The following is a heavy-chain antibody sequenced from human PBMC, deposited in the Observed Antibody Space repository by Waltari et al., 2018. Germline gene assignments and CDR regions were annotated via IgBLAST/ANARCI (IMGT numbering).Heavy chain of an antibody. V-gene: IGHV5-51*01. CDR1: GYSFTSYC. CDR3: ARHAIDYYDLTIDY. Sequence: EVQLVQSGAEVKKPGASLTISCKGSGYSFTSYCIGSVRQMPGKGLEGMGIIYPGDSDTRYSPSFQGQVTISADKSISTAYLQWSSLKASDTAMYYCARHAIDYYDLTIDYWGQGTLVTVSS. J-gene: IGHJ4*02. D-gene: IGHD3-22*01. CDR2: IYPGDSDT.